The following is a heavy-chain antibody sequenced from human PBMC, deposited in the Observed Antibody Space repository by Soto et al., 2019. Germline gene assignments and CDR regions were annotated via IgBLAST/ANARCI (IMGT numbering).Heavy chain of an antibody. V-gene: IGHV3-23*01. CDR3: AKGDYYDFWSGYYKADYYYYYGMDV. CDR2: ISGSGGST. J-gene: IGHJ6*02. D-gene: IGHD3-3*01. CDR1: GFTFSSYA. Sequence: LRLSCAASGFTFSSYAMSWVRQAPGKGLEWVSAISGSGGSTYYADSVKGRFTISRDNSKNTLYLQMNSLRAEDTAVYYCAKGDYYDFWSGYYKADYYYYYGMDVWGQGTTVTVSS.